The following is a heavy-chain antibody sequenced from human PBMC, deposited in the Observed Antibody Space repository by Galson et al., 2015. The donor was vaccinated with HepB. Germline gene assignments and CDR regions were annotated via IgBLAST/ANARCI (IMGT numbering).Heavy chain of an antibody. D-gene: IGHD2-2*03. Sequence: CAISGDSVSSHNVAWNWIRQSPSRGLEWLGRTYYRSKWSNDYAVSVQGRISISPDTSKNQLSLQLNSVTPEDTAVYYCARDRMDVFDYWGQGTLVTVSS. J-gene: IGHJ4*02. CDR3: ARDRMDVFDY. CDR1: GDSVSSHNVA. CDR2: TYYRSKWSN. V-gene: IGHV6-1*01.